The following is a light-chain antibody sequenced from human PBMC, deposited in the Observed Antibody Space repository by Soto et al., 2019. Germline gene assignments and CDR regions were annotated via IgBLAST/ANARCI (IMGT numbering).Light chain of an antibody. CDR3: CSYAGSYTWV. Sequence: QSVLTQPRSVSGSPGQSVTISCTGTSSDVGAYNYVSWYQQNPTKPPKLMIYDVNKRPSGVPARFSGSKSGNTSSLTISGRLADDEADYYCCSYAGSYTWVFGTGTKLTVL. J-gene: IGLJ1*01. CDR1: SSDVGAYNY. CDR2: DVN. V-gene: IGLV2-11*01.